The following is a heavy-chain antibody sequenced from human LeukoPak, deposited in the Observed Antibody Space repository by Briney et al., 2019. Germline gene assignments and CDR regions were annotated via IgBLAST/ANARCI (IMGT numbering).Heavy chain of an antibody. D-gene: IGHD2-2*01. Sequence: GGSLRLSCAASGFTFSIYAMSWVRQDPGKGLEWVSGLSRSGGSTYYADSVKGRFTISRDNSKNTLYLQMNSLRAEDTAGYYCAKLGFHCSGTSCYDYYYYYMDVWGKGTMVTVSS. V-gene: IGHV3-23*01. CDR2: LSRSGGST. CDR3: AKLGFHCSGTSCYDYYYYYMDV. CDR1: GFTFSIYA. J-gene: IGHJ6*03.